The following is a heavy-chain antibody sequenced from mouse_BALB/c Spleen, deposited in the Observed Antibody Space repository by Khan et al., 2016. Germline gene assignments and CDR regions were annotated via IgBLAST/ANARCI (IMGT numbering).Heavy chain of an antibody. CDR2: INPDSYTI. CDR1: GFDFSRYW. Sequence: EVKLLESGGGLVHPGGSLKLSCAASGFDFSRYWMSWVRQAPGKGLEWIGEINPDSYTINYTPSLKDKFIISRDNAKNTLYLQMSKVRSEDTALYYCSRAGYYGYLAYWGQGTLVTVSA. CDR3: SRAGYYGYLAY. J-gene: IGHJ3*01. D-gene: IGHD1-1*01. V-gene: IGHV4-1*02.